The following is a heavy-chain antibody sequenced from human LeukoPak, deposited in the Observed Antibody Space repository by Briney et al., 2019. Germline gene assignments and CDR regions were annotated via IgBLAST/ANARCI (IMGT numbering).Heavy chain of an antibody. CDR2: IKSKTDGGTT. CDR1: GFTFSNYA. V-gene: IGHV3-15*01. J-gene: IGHJ4*02. CDR3: TTYTMVRGVIVSY. Sequence: GGSLRLSCAASGFTFSNYAMSWVRQSPGKGLESVGRIKSKTDGGTTDYAAPVKGRFTISRDDSKNTLYLQMNSLKTEDTAVYYCTTYTMVRGVIVSYWGQGTLVTVSS. D-gene: IGHD3-10*01.